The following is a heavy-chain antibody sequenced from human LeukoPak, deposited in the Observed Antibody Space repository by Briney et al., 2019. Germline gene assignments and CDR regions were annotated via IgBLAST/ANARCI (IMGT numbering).Heavy chain of an antibody. D-gene: IGHD6-13*01. Sequence: GGSLTLSCAASGFTFSIYAMAWVRQATGKGLEWVSEIGGRDDDTHYADCVKGRFTIYRDNPENMLFLQRNSLRVEDTAIYHCAKRGGTAAIGSVWFDLWGQGTLVTVSS. CDR3: AKRGGTAAIGSVWFDL. CDR2: IGGRDDDT. CDR1: GFTFSIYA. V-gene: IGHV3-23*01. J-gene: IGHJ5*02.